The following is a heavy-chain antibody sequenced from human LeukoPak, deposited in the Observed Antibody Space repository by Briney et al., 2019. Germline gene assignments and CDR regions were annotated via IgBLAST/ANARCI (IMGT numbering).Heavy chain of an antibody. J-gene: IGHJ4*02. V-gene: IGHV3-7*01. D-gene: IGHD6-13*01. CDR2: IKQDGSEK. Sequence: GSLRLSCAASEFIFSGYWMYWVRQAPGKGLEWVANIKQDGSEKQYVDSVRGRFTISRDNAKNSLYLQMNSLRVEDTAVYYCARDGFVGAADYWGQGTLVTVSS. CDR3: ARDGFVGAADY. CDR1: EFIFSGYW.